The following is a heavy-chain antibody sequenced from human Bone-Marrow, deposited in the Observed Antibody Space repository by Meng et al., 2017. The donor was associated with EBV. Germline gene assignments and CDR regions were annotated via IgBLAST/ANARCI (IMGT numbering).Heavy chain of an antibody. CDR1: GFPFSTYT. Sequence: EVQLVESAGGLVKPGGFLGLSCAASGFPFSTYTMSWVRQAPGKGMEWVSSISSNSNYIYYADSLKGRFTISRDNAKNSLYLQMNSLRADDTAVYYCASGGLIAAAVFWGQGTLVTVSS. CDR3: ASGGLIAAAVF. D-gene: IGHD6-13*01. J-gene: IGHJ4*02. V-gene: IGHV3-21*02. CDR2: ISSNSNYI.